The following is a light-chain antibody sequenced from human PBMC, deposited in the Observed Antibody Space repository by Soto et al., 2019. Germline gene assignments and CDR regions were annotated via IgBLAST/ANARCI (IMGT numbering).Light chain of an antibody. CDR3: LQDDNYPLT. CDR2: AAS. CDR1: QSIRND. J-gene: IGKJ4*01. V-gene: IGKV1-6*01. Sequence: AIQMTQSPSSLSASVGDRVTITCRASQSIRNDLGWYQQKPGKAPKLLIYAASTLQSGVPSRFSGGGSGTDFTLTISSLQPEDFATYYCLQDDNYPLTFGGGTKVEIK.